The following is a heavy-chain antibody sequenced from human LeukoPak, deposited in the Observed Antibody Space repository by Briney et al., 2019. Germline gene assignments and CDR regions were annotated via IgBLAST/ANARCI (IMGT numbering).Heavy chain of an antibody. CDR2: ISYDGSNK. D-gene: IGHD3-22*01. CDR3: ARAAGYGYQWLLNYFDY. J-gene: IGHJ4*02. CDR1: GFTFSSYA. Sequence: GGSLRLSCAASGFTFSSYAMHWVRQAPGKGLEWVAVISYDGSNKYYADSVKGRFTISRDNSKNTLYLQMSSLRAEDTAVYYCARAAGYGYQWLLNYFDYWGQGTLVTVSS. V-gene: IGHV3-30*04.